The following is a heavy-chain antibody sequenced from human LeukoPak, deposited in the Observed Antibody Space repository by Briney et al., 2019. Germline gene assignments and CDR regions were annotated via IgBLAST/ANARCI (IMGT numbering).Heavy chain of an antibody. CDR1: GFTFRTYS. J-gene: IGHJ3*02. D-gene: IGHD3-10*01. CDR3: ARVASKTSWFDGGFDI. V-gene: IGHV3-21*06. CDR2: ISSSSSYT. Sequence: GGTLRLSCAASGFTFRTYSMNWVRQAPGKGLEWVSGISSSSSYTYYTDSMKGRFIISRDNAKNSLYLQMNSLRAEDTAVYYCARVASKTSWFDGGFDIWGQGTTVTVSS.